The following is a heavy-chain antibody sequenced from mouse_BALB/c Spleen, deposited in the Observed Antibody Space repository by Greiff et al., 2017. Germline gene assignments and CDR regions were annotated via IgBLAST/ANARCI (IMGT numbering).Heavy chain of an antibody. J-gene: IGHJ2*01. V-gene: IGHV1-15*01. Sequence: VQLQQSGAELVRPGASVTLSCKASGYTFTDYEMHWVKQTPVHGLEWIGAIDPETGGTAYNQKFKGKATLTADKSSSTAYMELRSLTSEDSAVFYCTRAGNWDAVYYFDYWGHGTTLTVST. CDR2: IDPETGGT. CDR1: GYTFTDYE. D-gene: IGHD4-1*01. CDR3: TRAGNWDAVYYFDY.